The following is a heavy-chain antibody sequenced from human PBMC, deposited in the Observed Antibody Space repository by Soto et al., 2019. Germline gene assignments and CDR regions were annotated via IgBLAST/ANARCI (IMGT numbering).Heavy chain of an antibody. CDR3: ARGSFCGNDCYFDV. CDR2: IYSSGAT. D-gene: IGHD2-21*01. Sequence: PSETLSLTCTVAGGSISGFYWSWVRQPAGKGLEWIGRIYSSGATKYNPSLRNRVTMSVDTSTDQYSLNLASMTAADTAVYFCARGSFCGNDCYFDVWGQGTQVTVSS. J-gene: IGHJ2*01. V-gene: IGHV4-4*07. CDR1: GGSISGFY.